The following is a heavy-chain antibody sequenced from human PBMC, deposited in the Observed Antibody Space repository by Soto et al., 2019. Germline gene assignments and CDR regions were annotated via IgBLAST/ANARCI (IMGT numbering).Heavy chain of an antibody. J-gene: IGHJ4*02. Sequence: QVQLVQSGAEVKKPGASVKVSCKASGYTFTSYGISWVRQAPGQGLVWMGWISDYNGNTNYAQKRKGRVTMTTDTSTSTVYMELRSLRAADTAVYYCARESSSSCHDYWGQGTLVTVSS. V-gene: IGHV1-18*01. CDR2: ISDYNGNT. D-gene: IGHD6-13*01. CDR1: GYTFTSYG. CDR3: ARESSSSCHDY.